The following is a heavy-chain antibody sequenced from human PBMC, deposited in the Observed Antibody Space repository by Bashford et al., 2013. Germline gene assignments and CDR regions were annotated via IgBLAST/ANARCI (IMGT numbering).Heavy chain of an antibody. J-gene: IGHJ1*01. CDR3: VRLQAPAGARYFQH. V-gene: IGHV5-51*01. CDR1: GYSFTSYW. D-gene: IGHD6-13*01. CDR2: IYPGDSDP. Sequence: GESLKISCKGSGYSFTSYWIGWVRQMPGKGLEWMGIIYPGDSDPRYSPSFQGQVTMSADKSINTAYLQWSSLKASDTAMYYXVRLQAPAGARYFQHVGQGTRGPPSP.